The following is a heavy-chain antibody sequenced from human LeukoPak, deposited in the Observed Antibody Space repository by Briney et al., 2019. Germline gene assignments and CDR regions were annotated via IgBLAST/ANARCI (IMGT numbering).Heavy chain of an antibody. J-gene: IGHJ3*02. Sequence: GGSLRLSCTTSGFTFYTYALNWVRQAPGKGLEWVSSISSSGTYLSYADSVKGRFTISRDNAKNSLYLQMNSLRAEDTAVYYCARGQKAVAGTDDAFDIWGQGTMVTVSS. CDR1: GFTFYTYA. CDR3: ARGQKAVAGTDDAFDI. D-gene: IGHD6-19*01. V-gene: IGHV3-21*01. CDR2: ISSSGTYL.